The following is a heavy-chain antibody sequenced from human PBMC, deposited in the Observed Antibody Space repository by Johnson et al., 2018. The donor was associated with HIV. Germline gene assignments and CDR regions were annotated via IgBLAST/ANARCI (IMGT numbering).Heavy chain of an antibody. Sequence: QVQVLESGGGVVQPGRSLRLSCVASRFTFSSYALHWVRQAPGKGLEWVSVIYSGGSTYYADSVKGRFTISRDNSKNTLYLQMSSLRADDTAVYYCAKGQVARGPLDIWGQGTMVTVSS. J-gene: IGHJ3*02. CDR1: RFTFSSYA. V-gene: IGHV3-NL1*01. CDR3: AKGQVARGPLDI. D-gene: IGHD2-15*01. CDR2: IYSGGST.